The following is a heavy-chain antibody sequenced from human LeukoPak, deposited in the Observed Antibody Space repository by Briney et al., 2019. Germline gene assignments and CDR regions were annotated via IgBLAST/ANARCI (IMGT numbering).Heavy chain of an antibody. J-gene: IGHJ4*02. V-gene: IGHV3-33*01. Sequence: GGSLRLSCAASGFTFSRKGMHWVRQAPGRGLEWVAVIWYDGSYKYYADSVKGRFTISRDNSENTLYLQMNSLRAEDTAVYYCASPLYGGSGRDYWGQGTLVTVSS. CDR1: GFTFSRKG. D-gene: IGHD3-10*01. CDR3: ASPLYGGSGRDY. CDR2: IWYDGSYK.